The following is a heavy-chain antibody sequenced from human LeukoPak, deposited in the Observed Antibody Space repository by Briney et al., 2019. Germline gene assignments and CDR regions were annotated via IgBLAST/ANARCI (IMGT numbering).Heavy chain of an antibody. J-gene: IGHJ4*02. D-gene: IGHD3-22*01. Sequence: PGRSLRLSCAASGFTFSSFGMYWVRQAPGKGLEWVAVISYDGSNKYYADSVKGRFTISRDNSKNTLYLQMNSLRAEDTAVYYCARAGYYYDSSGTEDYWGQGTLVTVSS. CDR2: ISYDGSNK. CDR1: GFTFSSFG. CDR3: ARAGYYYDSSGTEDY. V-gene: IGHV3-30*03.